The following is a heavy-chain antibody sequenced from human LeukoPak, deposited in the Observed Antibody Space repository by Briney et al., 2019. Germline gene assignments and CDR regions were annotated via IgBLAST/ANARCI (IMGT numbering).Heavy chain of an antibody. CDR3: AREAGGGYSGYVTAFDY. CDR2: ISSSSSYT. D-gene: IGHD5-12*01. V-gene: IGHV3-11*06. CDR1: GFTFSDYY. J-gene: IGHJ4*02. Sequence: KTGGSLRLSCAASGFTFSDYYMSWIRQAPGKGLEWVSYISSSSSYTNYADSVKGRFTISRDNAKNSLYLQMNSLRAEDTAVYYCAREAGGGYSGYVTAFDYWGQGTLVTVSS.